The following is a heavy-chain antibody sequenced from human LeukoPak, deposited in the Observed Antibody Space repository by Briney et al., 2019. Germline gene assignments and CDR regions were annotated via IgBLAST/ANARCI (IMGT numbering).Heavy chain of an antibody. V-gene: IGHV4-34*01. CDR2: INHSGST. Sequence: SETLSLTCAVYGGSFSGYYWSWIRQPPGKGLEWIGEINHSGSTNYNPSLKSRVTISVDTSKNQFSLKLSSVTAADTAVYHCAGRGDCSSTSCPYYFDYWGQGTLVTVSS. D-gene: IGHD2-2*01. J-gene: IGHJ4*02. CDR3: AGRGDCSSTSCPYYFDY. CDR1: GGSFSGYY.